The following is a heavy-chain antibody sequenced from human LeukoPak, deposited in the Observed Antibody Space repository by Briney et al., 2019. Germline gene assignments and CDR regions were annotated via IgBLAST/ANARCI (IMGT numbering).Heavy chain of an antibody. V-gene: IGHV3-66*01. CDR3: AREAPSSARGVKSFYYYYGMDV. J-gene: IGHJ6*02. CDR2: IYSGGST. D-gene: IGHD3-10*01. Sequence: GGSLRLSCAASGFTVSTNYMSWVRQAPGKGLEWVSVIYSGGSTYCADSVKGRFTISRDKSKNTLYLQMNSLRAEDTAVYYCAREAPSSARGVKSFYYYYGMDVWGQGTTVTVSS. CDR1: GFTVSTNY.